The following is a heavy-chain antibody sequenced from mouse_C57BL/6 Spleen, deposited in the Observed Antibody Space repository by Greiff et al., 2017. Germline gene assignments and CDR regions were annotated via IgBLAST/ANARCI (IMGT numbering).Heavy chain of an antibody. CDR3: ARGGSLAWFAY. D-gene: IGHD1-3*01. CDR2: IDPSDSYS. V-gene: IGHV1-69*01. Sequence: QLQLQQPRAELVMPGASVKLSCKASGYSFTSYWLHWVQQRPGQGLEWIGEIDPSDSYSNYNQTFKGRSTLTVDKSSSTAYMQLSSLTSEDSAIYYCARGGSLAWFAYWGQGTLVTVSA. CDR1: GYSFTSYW. J-gene: IGHJ3*01.